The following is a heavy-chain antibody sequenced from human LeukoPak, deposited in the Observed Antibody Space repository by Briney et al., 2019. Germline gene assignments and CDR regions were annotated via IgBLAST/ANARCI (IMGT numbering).Heavy chain of an antibody. CDR3: ATEYCAGGSCYSGYFFDY. CDR1: GDAFKTYA. D-gene: IGHD2-15*01. CDR2: TIPMFDTS. J-gene: IGHJ4*02. V-gene: IGHV1-69*06. Sequence: SVKVSCKASGDAFKTYAISWVRQAPGQGLEWMGRTIPMFDTSNNAQKFRGRVTITADKTTSTAYMELSSLRSDDTAVYYCATEYCAGGSCYSGYFFDYWGQGTQVTVTS.